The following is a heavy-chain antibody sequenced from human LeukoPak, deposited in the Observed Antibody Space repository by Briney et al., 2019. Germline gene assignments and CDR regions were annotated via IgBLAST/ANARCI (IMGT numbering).Heavy chain of an antibody. CDR2: IYYSGST. CDR3: VTYCSGGSCYSADAFDI. Sequence: SETLSLTCTVSGGSVSSGSYYWSWIRQPPGKGLEWIGHIYYSGSTNYNPSLKSRVTTSVDTSKNQFSLKLSSVTAADTAVYYCVTYCSGGSCYSADAFDIWGQGTMVTVSS. V-gene: IGHV4-61*01. J-gene: IGHJ3*02. CDR1: GGSVSSGSYY. D-gene: IGHD2-15*01.